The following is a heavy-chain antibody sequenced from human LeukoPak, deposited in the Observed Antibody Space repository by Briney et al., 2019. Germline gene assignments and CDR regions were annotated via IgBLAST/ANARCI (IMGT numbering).Heavy chain of an antibody. CDR2: INPNSGGT. D-gene: IGHD2-15*01. V-gene: IGHV1-2*06. J-gene: IGHJ4*02. Sequence: GASVKVSCKASGYTFTGYYMHWVRQAPGQGLEWMGQINPNSGGTNYAQKFQGRVSMTRDTSISTAYMELSRLRSDDTAVYYCARDVGYCSGGSCQNWGQGTLVTVSS. CDR1: GYTFTGYY. CDR3: ARDVGYCSGGSCQN.